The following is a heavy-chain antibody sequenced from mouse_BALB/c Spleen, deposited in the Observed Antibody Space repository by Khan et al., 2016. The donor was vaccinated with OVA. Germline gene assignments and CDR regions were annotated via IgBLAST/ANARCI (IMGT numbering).Heavy chain of an antibody. CDR2: INTETGEP. J-gene: IGHJ4*01. Sequence: QIQLVQSGPELKKPGETVKISCKASGYSFTDYSMHWVKQAPGKGLKWMGWINTETGEPTYADDFKGRFAFSLETSVSTAYLQINNIKNEDTATYFCATSNPFYAMDYWGQGTSVTVSS. CDR1: GYSFTDYS. D-gene: IGHD4-1*01. V-gene: IGHV9-2-1*01. CDR3: ATSNPFYAMDY.